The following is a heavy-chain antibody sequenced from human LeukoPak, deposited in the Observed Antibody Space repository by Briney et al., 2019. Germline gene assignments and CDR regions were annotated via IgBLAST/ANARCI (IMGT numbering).Heavy chain of an antibody. J-gene: IGHJ6*03. D-gene: IGHD5-18*01. V-gene: IGHV3-48*01. CDR3: ARYSYGSINLYYYYYMDV. CDR1: GFTFSSYS. CDR2: ISSSSSTI. Sequence: PGASLRLSCAASGFTFSSYSMNWVRQAPGKGLEWVSYISSSSSTIYYADSVKGRFTISRDNAKNSLYLQMNSLRAEDTAVYYCARYSYGSINLYYYYYMDVWGKGTTVTVSS.